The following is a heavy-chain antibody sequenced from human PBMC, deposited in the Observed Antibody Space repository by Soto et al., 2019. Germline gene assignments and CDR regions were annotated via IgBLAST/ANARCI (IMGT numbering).Heavy chain of an antibody. CDR3: ARGAYSSSSNYYYGMAV. J-gene: IGHJ6*02. Sequence: PSETLSLTCAVYGGSFSGYYWSWIRQPPGKGLEWIGEINHSGSTNYNPSLKSRVTISVDTSKNQFSLKLSSVTAADTAVYYCARGAYSSSSNYYYGMAVWGQGTTVTVSS. CDR2: INHSGST. V-gene: IGHV4-34*01. D-gene: IGHD6-6*01. CDR1: GGSFSGYY.